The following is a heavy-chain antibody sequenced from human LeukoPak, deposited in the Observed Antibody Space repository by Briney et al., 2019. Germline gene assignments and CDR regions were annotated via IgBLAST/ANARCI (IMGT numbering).Heavy chain of an antibody. V-gene: IGHV1-18*01. D-gene: IGHD3-9*01. CDR2: ISAYNGNT. CDR3: ASVGYDILTGYYMDV. Sequence: GASVKVSCKASGYTFTSYGISWVRQAPGQGLEWMGWISAYNGNTNYAQKLQGRVTMTTDTSTSTAYMELSRLRSDDTAVYYCASVGYDILTGYYMDVWGKGTTVTISS. CDR1: GYTFTSYG. J-gene: IGHJ6*03.